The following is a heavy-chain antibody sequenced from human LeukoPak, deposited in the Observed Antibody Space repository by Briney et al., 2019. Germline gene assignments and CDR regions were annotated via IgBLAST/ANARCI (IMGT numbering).Heavy chain of an antibody. Sequence: PSETLSLTCTISGGSISSSSYYWGWIRQPPGKGLEWIGSIYYSGSTYYNPSLKSRVTISVDTSKNQFSLKLSSVTAADTAVYYWERHTGARRYFDYWGQGTLVTVSS. CDR3: ERHTGARRYFDY. CDR2: IYYSGST. D-gene: IGHD1-1*01. J-gene: IGHJ4*02. CDR1: GGSISSSSYY. V-gene: IGHV4-39*01.